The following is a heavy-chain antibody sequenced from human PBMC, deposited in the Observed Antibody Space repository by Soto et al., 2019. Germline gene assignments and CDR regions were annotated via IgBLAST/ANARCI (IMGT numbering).Heavy chain of an antibody. CDR2: IYYSGST. CDR3: ASGSRGRYSANYLSDH. D-gene: IGHD6-19*01. CDR1: GGSISSRCYY. Sequence: PSETLSLTCTVAGGSISSRCYYCGWIRQPPGKGLEWIGSIYYSGSTYYNPSLKSRVTISVDTSKTHFSLNLNSVTAADTAVYYCASGSRGRYSANYLSDHWGQGSLVTVSS. V-gene: IGHV4-39*02. J-gene: IGHJ4*02.